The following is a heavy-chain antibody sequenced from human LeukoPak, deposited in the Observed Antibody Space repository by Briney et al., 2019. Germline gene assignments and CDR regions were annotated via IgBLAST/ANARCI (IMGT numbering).Heavy chain of an antibody. J-gene: IGHJ6*03. V-gene: IGHV3-23*01. CDR2: ISGSGGST. CDR3: AKVAPVDIVVVPAAIQVRYYYYYMDV. CDR1: GFTFSSYA. D-gene: IGHD2-2*02. Sequence: PGGSLRLSCAASGFTFSSYAMSWVRQAPGKGLEWVSAISGSGGSTYYADSVKGRFTISRDNSKNTLYLQMNSLRAEDTAVYYCAKVAPVDIVVVPAAIQVRYYYYYMDVWGKGTTVTVSS.